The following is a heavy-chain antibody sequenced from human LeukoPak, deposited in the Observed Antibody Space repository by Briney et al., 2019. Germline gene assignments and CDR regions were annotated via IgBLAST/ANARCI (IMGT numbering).Heavy chain of an antibody. CDR1: GYTFTDYY. CDR2: INPNSGGT. J-gene: IGHJ4*02. Sequence: GASVKVSCKASGYTFTDYYIHWVRQAPGQGLEWMGWINPNSGGTNYAQKFQGGVTMTRDTSISTAYMELSRLRSDDTAVYYCAKLNDHSTGYHPFDYWGQGTLVTVSS. V-gene: IGHV1-2*02. D-gene: IGHD3-22*01. CDR3: AKLNDHSTGYHPFDY.